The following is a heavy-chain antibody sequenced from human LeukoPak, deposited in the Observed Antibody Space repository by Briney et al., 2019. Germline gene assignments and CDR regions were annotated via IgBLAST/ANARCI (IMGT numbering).Heavy chain of an antibody. Sequence: SETLSLTCAVYGGSFSGYYWSWIRQPPGRGLEWIGEINHSGSTNYNPSLKSRVTISVDTSKNQFSLKLSSVTAADTAVYYCARDKLYAVDPWGQGTLVTVSS. CDR2: INHSGST. CDR3: ARDKLYAVDP. CDR1: GGSFSGYY. J-gene: IGHJ5*02. D-gene: IGHD2/OR15-2a*01. V-gene: IGHV4-34*01.